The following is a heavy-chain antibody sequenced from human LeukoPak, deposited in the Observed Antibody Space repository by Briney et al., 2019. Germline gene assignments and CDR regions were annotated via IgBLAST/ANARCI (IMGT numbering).Heavy chain of an antibody. CDR2: IYSGGST. Sequence: GGSLRLSCAASGFIVSDNYMSWVRQAPGQGLEWVSVIYSGGSTYYADSVKGRFTISRDNSKNTLYLQMNSLRAEDTAIYYCAKEEWLRRDFNGMDVWGQGTTVSVSS. V-gene: IGHV3-53*01. J-gene: IGHJ6*02. D-gene: IGHD5-12*01. CDR1: GFIVSDNY. CDR3: AKEEWLRRDFNGMDV.